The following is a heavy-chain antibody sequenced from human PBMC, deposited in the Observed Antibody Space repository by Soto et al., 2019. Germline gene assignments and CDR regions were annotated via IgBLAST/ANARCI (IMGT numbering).Heavy chain of an antibody. J-gene: IGHJ4*02. CDR1: GFTFSNAG. D-gene: IGHD2-15*01. V-gene: IGHV3-15*01. CDR2: IKSKTDGGTT. CDR3: TTAPLGYCSGGSCYEGYYFDY. Sequence: GGSLRVSCTASGFTFSNAGRSWVRQATGKGLEWVGRIKSKTDGGTTDYAAPVKGRFTISRDDSKNTLYLQMNSLKTEDTAVYYCTTAPLGYCSGGSCYEGYYFDYWGQGTLVTVSS.